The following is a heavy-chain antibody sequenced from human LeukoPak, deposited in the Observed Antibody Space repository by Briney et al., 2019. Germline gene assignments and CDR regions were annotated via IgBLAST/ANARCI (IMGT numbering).Heavy chain of an antibody. CDR2: ISGSGGST. J-gene: IGHJ4*02. CDR1: GFTFSNYA. V-gene: IGHV3-23*01. Sequence: AGGSLRLSCAASGFTFSNYAMSWVRQAPGKGLEWVSAISGSGGSTYYADSVKGRFTISRDNSKNTLYLQMNSLRAEDTAIYFSPKDTSGPPGFDYWARGTLVPVSS. CDR3: PKDTSGPPGFDY.